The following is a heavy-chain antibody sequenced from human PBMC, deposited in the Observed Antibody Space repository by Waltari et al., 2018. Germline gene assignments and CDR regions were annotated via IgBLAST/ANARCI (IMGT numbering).Heavy chain of an antibody. D-gene: IGHD6-13*01. CDR3: ASHPIAAAGTPLFDY. J-gene: IGHJ4*02. CDR1: GFTFSSYW. V-gene: IGHV3-7*01. Sequence: EVQLVESGGGLVQPGGSLRLSCAASGFTFSSYWMSWVRQAPGKGLEWVANIKQDGSEKYYVDSVKGRFTISRDNAKNSLYLQMNSLRAEDTAVYYCASHPIAAAGTPLFDYWGQGTLVTVSS. CDR2: IKQDGSEK.